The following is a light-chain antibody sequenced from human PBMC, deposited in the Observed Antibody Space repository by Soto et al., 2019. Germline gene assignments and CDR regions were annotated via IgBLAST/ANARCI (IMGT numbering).Light chain of an antibody. CDR2: GAS. V-gene: IGKV3-20*01. CDR3: QQYNSYSGT. Sequence: IVLTQSPGTLSLSPGERATLSCRASQSVSSSYLAWYQQKPGQAPRLLIYGASSRATGIPDRFSGSGSGTEFTLTISSLQPDDFATYYCQQYNSYSGTFGQGTKVDIK. CDR1: QSVSSSY. J-gene: IGKJ1*01.